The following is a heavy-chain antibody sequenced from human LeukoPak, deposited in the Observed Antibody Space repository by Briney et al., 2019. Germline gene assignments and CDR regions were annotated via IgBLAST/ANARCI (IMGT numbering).Heavy chain of an antibody. CDR1: GGTFSSYA. CDR3: ARTNGYSYGELFDY. Sequence: SVKVSCKASGGTFSSYAISWVRQAPGQGLEWMGRIIPILGIANYAQKFQGRVTMTTDTSTSTAYMELRSLRSGDTAVYYCARTNGYSYGELFDYWGQGTLVTVSS. CDR2: IIPILGIA. D-gene: IGHD5-18*01. J-gene: IGHJ4*02. V-gene: IGHV1-69*04.